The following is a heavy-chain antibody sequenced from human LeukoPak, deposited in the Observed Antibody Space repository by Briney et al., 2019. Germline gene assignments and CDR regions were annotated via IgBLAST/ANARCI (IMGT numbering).Heavy chain of an antibody. J-gene: IGHJ4*02. V-gene: IGHV4-59*01. D-gene: IGHD4-17*01. CDR2: ISYSGTT. CDR3: ARDPAKYGDYDY. Sequence: SPTLSLTCTVSADSISSYYWSCIRQHPGKGLGWIGYISYSGTTNYNPSLRSRVTISLDTSKNQFSLKLTSVTAADTAVYYCARDPAKYGDYDYWSQGTLVTVSS. CDR1: ADSISSYY.